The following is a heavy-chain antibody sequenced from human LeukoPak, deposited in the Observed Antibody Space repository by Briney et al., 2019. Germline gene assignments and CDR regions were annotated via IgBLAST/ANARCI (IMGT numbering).Heavy chain of an antibody. V-gene: IGHV5-51*01. CDR1: GYSFTNYW. D-gene: IGHD3-3*01. CDR2: IYPGDSDT. CDR3: ARRGFGVLTFDY. Sequence: GESLKISCKGSGYSFTNYWVAWVRQMPGKGLEWMGIIYPGDSDTRYSLSFQGQVTISADTSVSTAYLQWSSLKASDTAMYYCARRGFGVLTFDYWGQGTLVTVSS. J-gene: IGHJ4*02.